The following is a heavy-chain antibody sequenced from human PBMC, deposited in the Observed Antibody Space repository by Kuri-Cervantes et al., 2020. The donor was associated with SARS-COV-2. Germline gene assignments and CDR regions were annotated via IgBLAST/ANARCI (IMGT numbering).Heavy chain of an antibody. V-gene: IGHV3-30*18. Sequence: GGSLRLSCAASGFTFSSYGMHWVRQAPGKGLEWVAVISHDGKNKKCTASGKGRFTISRDNSQNTLYLHMKSLRSEDTAIYYCAKDRVGVQDFWGQGTLVNVSS. CDR2: ISHDGKNK. J-gene: IGHJ4*02. CDR3: AKDRVGVQDF. D-gene: IGHD2-21*01. CDR1: GFTFSSYG.